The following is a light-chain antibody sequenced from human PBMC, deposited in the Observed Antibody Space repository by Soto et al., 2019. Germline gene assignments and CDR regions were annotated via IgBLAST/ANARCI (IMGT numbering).Light chain of an antibody. CDR2: GAS. CDR1: QSVSSSY. Sequence: EIVLTQSPGTLSLSPGERATLSCRASQSVSSSYFAWYQQKRGQAPRLLIYGASSRATGIPDRISGSGSGTDFTLPISRVEPEDFAVYYCQQYGTSGYTFGQGTKLEIK. J-gene: IGKJ2*01. V-gene: IGKV3-20*01. CDR3: QQYGTSGYT.